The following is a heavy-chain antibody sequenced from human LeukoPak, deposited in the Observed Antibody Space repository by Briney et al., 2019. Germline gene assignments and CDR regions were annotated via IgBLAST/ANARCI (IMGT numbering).Heavy chain of an antibody. CDR3: AKGEGILSLPGMDV. CDR2: IWYDGSRE. D-gene: IGHD2/OR15-2a*01. J-gene: IGHJ6*02. V-gene: IGHV3-33*03. CDR1: GFTFGNYD. Sequence: GGSLRLSCAASGFTFGNYDIHWVRQAPGKGLEWVAAIWYDGSREYYADSVKGRFTISRDNAKNSLYLQMNSLRAEDTALYYCAKGEGILSLPGMDVWGQGTTVTISS.